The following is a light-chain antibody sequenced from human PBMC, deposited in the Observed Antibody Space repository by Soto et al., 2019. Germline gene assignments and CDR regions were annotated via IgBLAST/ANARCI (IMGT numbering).Light chain of an antibody. V-gene: IGLV2-14*03. J-gene: IGLJ2*01. CDR3: GSYTNSITLV. CDR2: DVN. CDR1: SSDVGGYNY. Sequence: QSALTQPASVSGSPGQSITISCTGTSSDVGGYNYVSWYQHHPGKVPKLLIYDVNMRPPGNSNHFSGSKSGNTASLTISGIQAEDEAYYYCGSYTNSITLVFGGGTQLTVL.